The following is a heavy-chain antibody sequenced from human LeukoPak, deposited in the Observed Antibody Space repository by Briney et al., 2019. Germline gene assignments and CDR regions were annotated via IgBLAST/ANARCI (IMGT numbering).Heavy chain of an antibody. J-gene: IGHJ5*02. CDR2: IYYSGST. Sequence: SETLSLTCTVSGGSISSSSYYWGWIRQPPGKGLEWIGSIYYSGSTYYNPSLKSRVTISVDTSKNQFSLKLSSVTAADTAVYYCARYSSCGSGSYRSGHKYNWFDPWGQGTLVTVSS. CDR1: GGSISSSSYY. CDR3: ARYSSCGSGSYRSGHKYNWFDP. V-gene: IGHV4-39*01. D-gene: IGHD3-10*01.